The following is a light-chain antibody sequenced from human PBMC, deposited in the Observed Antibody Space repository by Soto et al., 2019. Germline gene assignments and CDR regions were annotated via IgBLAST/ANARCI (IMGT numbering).Light chain of an antibody. CDR3: QQYNSYSGM. CDR2: DPS. CDR1: QRVSRW. Sequence: DIQMTQSPSTLSASVGDRVTITCRASQRVSRWLAWYQQKPGKAPKLLVYDPSSLQSGVPSRFSGSGSGTEFTLTMSSLQPDDFATYYCQQYNSYSGMFGQGTKVEIK. V-gene: IGKV1-5*01. J-gene: IGKJ1*01.